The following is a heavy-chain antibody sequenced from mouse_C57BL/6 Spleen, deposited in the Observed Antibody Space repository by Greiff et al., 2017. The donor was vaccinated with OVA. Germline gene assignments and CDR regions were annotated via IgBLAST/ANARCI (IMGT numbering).Heavy chain of an antibody. J-gene: IGHJ4*01. CDR2: IDPSDSYT. CDR1: GYTFTSYW. Sequence: QVQLQQPGAELVLPGASVNLSCKASGYTFTSYWMHWVQQRPGQGLEWIGEIDPSDSYTNSTHKFSVKSTLTVDKSSNTAYMQLSSLTTEDSAVYYCAIEGYGSPMDYWGQGTSVTVSS. CDR3: AIEGYGSPMDY. V-gene: IGHV1-69*01. D-gene: IGHD1-1*01.